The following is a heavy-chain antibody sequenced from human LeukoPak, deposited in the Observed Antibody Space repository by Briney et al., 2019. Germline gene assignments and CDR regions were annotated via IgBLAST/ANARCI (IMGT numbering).Heavy chain of an antibody. Sequence: PSQSLSLTCTVSGGSISSSSAYWGWSRQPPGKGLEWIGSIYYSKNTYYNPSLKSRLTISADTSKNQFSLTLGSVSATDTAVYYCVSPRGFSYGYFDYWGQGTLVTVSS. J-gene: IGHJ4*02. D-gene: IGHD5-18*01. V-gene: IGHV4-39*01. CDR1: GGSISSSSAY. CDR3: VSPRGFSYGYFDY. CDR2: IYYSKNT.